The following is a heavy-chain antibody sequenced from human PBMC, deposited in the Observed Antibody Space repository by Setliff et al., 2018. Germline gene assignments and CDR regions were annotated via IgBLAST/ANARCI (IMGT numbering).Heavy chain of an antibody. CDR2: TAAAGDT. Sequence: GGSLRLSCAASGFTFSRYDIHWVRQVTGKGLEWVSGTAAAGDTYYADSVKGRFTISRENAKNSFYLQMNSLTAGDTAVYYCARGSYYDSSGYSPDFFDYWGQGTLVTVSS. CDR1: GFTFSRYD. V-gene: IGHV3-13*04. J-gene: IGHJ4*02. CDR3: ARGSYYDSSGYSPDFFDY. D-gene: IGHD3-22*01.